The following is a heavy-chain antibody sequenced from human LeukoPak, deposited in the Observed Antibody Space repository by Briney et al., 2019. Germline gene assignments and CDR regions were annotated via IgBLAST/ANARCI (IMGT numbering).Heavy chain of an antibody. CDR2: IFWDGDK. CDR1: GFSLSTSGVA. V-gene: IGHV2-5*02. Sequence: SGPTLVKPTQTLTLTCTFSGFSLSTSGVAVGWIRQPPGKALEWLSIIFWDGDKRYSPSLESRLTLTKDTSKNQVVLTMINMDPVDTATYYCAHSTRAPSCSGGRCYGFDYWGQGTLVTVSS. D-gene: IGHD2-15*01. J-gene: IGHJ4*02. CDR3: AHSTRAPSCSGGRCYGFDY.